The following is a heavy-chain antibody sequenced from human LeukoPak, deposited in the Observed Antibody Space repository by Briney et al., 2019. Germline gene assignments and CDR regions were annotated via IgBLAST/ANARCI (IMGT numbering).Heavy chain of an antibody. J-gene: IGHJ4*02. CDR1: GFTFSSYG. V-gene: IGHV3-30*18. Sequence: PGGSLRLSCAASGFTFSSYGMHWVRQAPGKGLEWVAVISYDGSNKYYADSVKGRFTISRDNSKNTLYLQMNSLRAEDTAVYYCAKDLQGSGSYYDYWGQGTLVTVSS. D-gene: IGHD3-10*01. CDR3: AKDLQGSGSYYDY. CDR2: ISYDGSNK.